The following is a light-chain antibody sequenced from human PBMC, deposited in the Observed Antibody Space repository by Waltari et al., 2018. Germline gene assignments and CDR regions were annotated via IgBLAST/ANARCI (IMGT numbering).Light chain of an antibody. Sequence: VLTQSPGTLSLSPGERATLSCRASQSLTNRYLAWYQQKPGQAPRLLIYGASSRAAVIPDRFSVSGSGTDFTLTISRLEPEDFALYYCQQYGSSVLYTFGQGTKLEIK. J-gene: IGKJ2*01. V-gene: IGKV3-20*01. CDR2: GAS. CDR3: QQYGSSVLYT. CDR1: QSLTNRY.